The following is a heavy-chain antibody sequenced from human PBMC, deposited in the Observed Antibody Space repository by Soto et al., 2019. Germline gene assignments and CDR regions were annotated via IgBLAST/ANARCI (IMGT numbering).Heavy chain of an antibody. D-gene: IGHD6-19*01. CDR3: ARDSSGWFIVAFDI. CDR1: GFTFSSYG. V-gene: IGHV3-33*01. J-gene: IGHJ3*02. Sequence: QVQLVESGGGVVQPGRSLRLSCAASGFTFSSYGMHWVRQAPGKGLEWVAVIWYDGSNKYYADSVKGRFTISRDNSKNTLYLQMNSLRAEDTAVYYCARDSSGWFIVAFDIWGQGTMVTVSS. CDR2: IWYDGSNK.